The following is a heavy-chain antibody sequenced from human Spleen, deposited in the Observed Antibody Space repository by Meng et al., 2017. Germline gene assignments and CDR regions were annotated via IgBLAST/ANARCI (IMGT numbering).Heavy chain of an antibody. J-gene: IGHJ3*02. V-gene: IGHV4-34*01. Sequence: SETLSLTCAVYGGSFSGYYWSWIRQPPGKGLEWIGEINHSGSTNYHPSLKSRVTMSVDTSKNQFSLKLSSVTAADTAVYYCARESPGVVVVAATGLGAAFDIWGQGTMVTVSS. CDR3: ARESPGVVVVAATGLGAAFDI. CDR2: INHSGST. CDR1: GGSFSGYY. D-gene: IGHD2-15*01.